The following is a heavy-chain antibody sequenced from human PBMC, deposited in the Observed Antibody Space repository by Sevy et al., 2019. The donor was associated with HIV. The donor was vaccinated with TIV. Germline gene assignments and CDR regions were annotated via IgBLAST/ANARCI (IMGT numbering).Heavy chain of an antibody. CDR1: GFTFSSYS. J-gene: IGHJ4*02. CDR2: ISSSSTI. D-gene: IGHD4-17*01. Sequence: GGSLRLSCAASGFTFSSYSMNWVRQAPGKGLEWVSYISSSSTIYYADSVKGRFTISRDNAKNSLYLQMNSLRAEDTAVYYCARAETKDYWGQGTLVTVSS. CDR3: ARAETKDY. V-gene: IGHV3-48*01.